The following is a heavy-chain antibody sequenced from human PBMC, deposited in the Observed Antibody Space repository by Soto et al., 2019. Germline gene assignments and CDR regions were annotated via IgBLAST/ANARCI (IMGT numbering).Heavy chain of an antibody. Sequence: PGGSLRLSCAASGFTFSSHAMNWVRQAPGKGLEWVSGISGGGDSTYFADSVKGRFTISRDNSKNTLYLQGSSLRVEDTAIYYCAKTGHHSSVTYTYYYYAMDVWGQGTTVTVSS. V-gene: IGHV3-23*01. J-gene: IGHJ6*02. CDR1: GFTFSSHA. D-gene: IGHD3-10*01. CDR3: AKTGHHSSVTYTYYYYAMDV. CDR2: ISGGGDST.